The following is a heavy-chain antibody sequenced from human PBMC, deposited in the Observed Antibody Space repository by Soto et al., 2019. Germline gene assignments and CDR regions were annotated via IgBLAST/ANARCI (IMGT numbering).Heavy chain of an antibody. J-gene: IGHJ4*02. CDR2: IYYTGTT. CDR3: AGDIDYRLTN. D-gene: IGHD3-16*02. CDR1: GGSMNAYY. V-gene: IGHV4-59*01. Sequence: PSETLSLTCTVSGGSMNAYYWSCIRQPPGKGLEWIGYIYYTGTTNYNPSLKSRVTLSVDTSKNQFSLQLTSVTAADTAVYFCAGDIDYRLTNWGQGTPVTVSS.